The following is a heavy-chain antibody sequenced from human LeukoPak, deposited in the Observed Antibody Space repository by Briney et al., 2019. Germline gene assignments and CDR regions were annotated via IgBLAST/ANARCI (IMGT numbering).Heavy chain of an antibody. D-gene: IGHD2-21*01. Sequence: PSETLSLTCTVSGGSVSGSTSYWGWIRQSPGKGLEWIGLLNYSGTTYYNPSFKSRVSISIDRSRTQFSLKLSSVTAADTAFYYCSRYDSDTGDCDPWGQGTLVTISS. CDR2: LNYSGTT. CDR3: SRYDSDTGDCDP. J-gene: IGHJ5*02. V-gene: IGHV4-39*07. CDR1: GGSVSGSTSY.